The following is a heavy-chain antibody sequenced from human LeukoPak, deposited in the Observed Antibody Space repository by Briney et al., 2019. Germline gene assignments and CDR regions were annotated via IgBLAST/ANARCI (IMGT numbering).Heavy chain of an antibody. V-gene: IGHV3-23*01. CDR3: AKVGSGVLNGYYRGGYFFDY. CDR2: ISGSGGST. D-gene: IGHD3-9*01. J-gene: IGHJ4*02. Sequence: GVSRRLSCVSSGFTLSIYAMSWVRQAPGKELEWVSAISGSGGSTYYADSVKGRFTISRDNSKNTLYLQMNSLRDDDTAVYFCAKVGSGVLNGYYRGGYFFDYWGQGTLVTVSS. CDR1: GFTLSIYA.